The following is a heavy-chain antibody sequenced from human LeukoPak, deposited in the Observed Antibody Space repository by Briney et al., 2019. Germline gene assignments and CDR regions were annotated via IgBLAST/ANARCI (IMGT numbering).Heavy chain of an antibody. CDR2: ISGSGGST. Sequence: GGSLRLSCAASGFTFSSYAMSWVRQAPGKGLEWVSAISGSGGSTYYADSVKGRFTISRDNSKNTLYLQMNSLRAEDTAVYYCAKQDCSGGSCYQGVAFDIWGQGTMVTVSS. J-gene: IGHJ3*02. CDR3: AKQDCSGGSCYQGVAFDI. V-gene: IGHV3-23*01. CDR1: GFTFSSYA. D-gene: IGHD2-15*01.